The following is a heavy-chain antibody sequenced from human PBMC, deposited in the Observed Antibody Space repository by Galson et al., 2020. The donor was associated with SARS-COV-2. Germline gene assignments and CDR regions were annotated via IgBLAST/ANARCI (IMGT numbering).Heavy chain of an antibody. Sequence: ASVKVYCKAYGYTFTSYGISWVRQAPGQGLEWMGWISAYNGNTNYAQKLQGRVTMTTDTSTSTAYMELRSLRSDDTAVYYCALTFSSSWYGGFDYWGQGTLVTVSS. J-gene: IGHJ4*02. CDR3: ALTFSSSWYGGFDY. V-gene: IGHV1-18*01. CDR1: GYTFTSYG. D-gene: IGHD6-13*01. CDR2: ISAYNGNT.